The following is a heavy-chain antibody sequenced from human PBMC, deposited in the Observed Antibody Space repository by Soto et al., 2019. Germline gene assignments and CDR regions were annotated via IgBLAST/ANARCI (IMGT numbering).Heavy chain of an antibody. V-gene: IGHV3-30-3*01. Sequence: GGSLRLSCAASGFTFSSYAMHWVRQALGKGLEWVAVISYDGSNKYYADSVKGRFTISRDNSKNTLYLQMNSLRAEDTAVYYCARDRYDILTGYYPDQTYYGMDVWGQGTTVTVSS. J-gene: IGHJ6*02. CDR3: ARDRYDILTGYYPDQTYYGMDV. CDR1: GFTFSSYA. D-gene: IGHD3-9*01. CDR2: ISYDGSNK.